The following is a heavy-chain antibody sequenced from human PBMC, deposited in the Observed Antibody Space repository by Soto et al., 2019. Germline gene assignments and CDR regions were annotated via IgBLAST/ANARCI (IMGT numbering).Heavy chain of an antibody. Sequence: QVQLVQSGAEVKKPGASVKVSCKASGYIFSNYYMHWVRQAPRQGLEWVGIINPSGGTTSYAQKSPGRVTLTSDTSTSTFYMELSSLRSEDTAVYYCARGDGRGSSGFYYYYGMDVWGQGTTVTVSS. CDR2: INPSGGTT. J-gene: IGHJ6*02. CDR3: ARGDGRGSSGFYYYYGMDV. CDR1: GYIFSNYY. D-gene: IGHD6-25*01. V-gene: IGHV1-46*01.